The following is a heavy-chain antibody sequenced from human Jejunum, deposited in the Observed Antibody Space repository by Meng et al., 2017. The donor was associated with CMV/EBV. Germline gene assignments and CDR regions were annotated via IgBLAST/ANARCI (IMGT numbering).Heavy chain of an antibody. Sequence: EVRLGEFGGGLNQRGGVLRLACGASGFNFHDMSWVRQAPGKGLEWVSAISANGRSTYYADSVKGRFTISRDNSKNTLFLQVSSLRAEDTAIYYCAKDDRGVQSNWGQGTLVTASS. CDR1: GFNFHD. CDR3: AKDDRGVQSN. J-gene: IGHJ4*02. V-gene: IGHV3-23*04. CDR2: ISANGRST. D-gene: IGHD3-22*01.